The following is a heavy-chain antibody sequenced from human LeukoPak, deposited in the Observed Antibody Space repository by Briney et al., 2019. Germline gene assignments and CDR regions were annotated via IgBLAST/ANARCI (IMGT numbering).Heavy chain of an antibody. D-gene: IGHD3-10*01. CDR1: GYTFTSYG. J-gene: IGHJ4*02. CDR2: ISAYNGNT. V-gene: IGHV1-18*01. Sequence: ASVKVSCKASGYTFTSYGISWVRPAPGQGLEWMGWISAYNGNTNYAQKLQGRVTMTTDTSTSTAYMELRSLRSDDTAVYYCARDLTENYYGSGSYPYYFDYWGQGTLVTVSS. CDR3: ARDLTENYYGSGSYPYYFDY.